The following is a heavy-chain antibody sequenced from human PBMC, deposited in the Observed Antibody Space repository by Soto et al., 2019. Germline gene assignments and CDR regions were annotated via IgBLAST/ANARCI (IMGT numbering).Heavy chain of an antibody. J-gene: IGHJ4*02. CDR3: ARGQGAGLAAKNFDF. V-gene: IGHV3-23*01. CDR1: GFPFSNHA. Sequence: GGSLRLSCAASGFPFSNHAMSWVRQAPGEGLEWVSGISDGGDLIYYADSVKGRFSMSRDNSENMLYLQMTNLRAEDTAIYFCARGQGAGLAAKNFDFWGQGTLVTVSS. CDR2: ISDGGDLI. D-gene: IGHD2-15*01.